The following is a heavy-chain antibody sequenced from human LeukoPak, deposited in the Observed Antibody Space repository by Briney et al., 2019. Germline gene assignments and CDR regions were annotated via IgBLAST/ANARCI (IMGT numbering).Heavy chain of an antibody. D-gene: IGHD4-17*01. Sequence: PSETLSLTCTVSGGSISSSSYYWGWIRQPPGKGLEWIGSIYYSGSTYYNPSLKSRVTISVDTSKNQFSLKLSSVTAADTAVYYCARVSRATVTKSPYFDYWGQGTLVTVSS. CDR2: IYYSGST. V-gene: IGHV4-39*01. J-gene: IGHJ4*02. CDR3: ARVSRATVTKSPYFDY. CDR1: GGSISSSSYY.